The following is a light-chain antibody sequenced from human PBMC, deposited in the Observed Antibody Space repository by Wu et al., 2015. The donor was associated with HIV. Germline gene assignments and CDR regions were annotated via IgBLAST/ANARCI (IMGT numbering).Light chain of an antibody. J-gene: IGKJ2*01. Sequence: EKVMMQSPGNLSVSPGERATLSCRASQSVDSELAWYQQKPGQAPRLLIYEASTRATGIPARFSGSGSGTDFTLTISRVEPEDFAVYYCQQYGSSPPYNFGQGTKLEIK. CDR1: QSVDSE. V-gene: IGKV3-20*01. CDR3: QQYGSSPPYN. CDR2: EAS.